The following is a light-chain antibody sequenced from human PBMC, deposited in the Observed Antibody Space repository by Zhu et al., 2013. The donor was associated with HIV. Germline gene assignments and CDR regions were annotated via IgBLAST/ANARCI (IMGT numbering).Light chain of an antibody. CDR2: EVT. CDR1: SSDVGGYTY. J-gene: IGLJ2*01. CDR3: CSYAGSYTVI. Sequence: QSALTQPASVSGSPGQSITISCTGTSSDVGGYTYVSWYQQHPGRAPKLMIYEVTNRPSGVSNRFSGSKSDNTASLTISGLQAEDEAEYHCCSYAGSYTVIFGGGTNLTVL. V-gene: IGLV2-14*01.